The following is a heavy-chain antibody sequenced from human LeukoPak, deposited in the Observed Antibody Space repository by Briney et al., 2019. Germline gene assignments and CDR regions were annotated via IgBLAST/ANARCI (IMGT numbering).Heavy chain of an antibody. V-gene: IGHV1-58*02. Sequence: SVEVSCKASGFTFTSSAMQWVRQARGQRLEWIGWIVVGSGNTNYAQKFQERVTITRDMSTSTAYMELSSLRSEDTAVYYCAAAMDLGYCSGGSCDGNWFDPWGQGTLVTVSS. D-gene: IGHD2-15*01. CDR1: GFTFTSSA. J-gene: IGHJ5*02. CDR2: IVVGSGNT. CDR3: AAAMDLGYCSGGSCDGNWFDP.